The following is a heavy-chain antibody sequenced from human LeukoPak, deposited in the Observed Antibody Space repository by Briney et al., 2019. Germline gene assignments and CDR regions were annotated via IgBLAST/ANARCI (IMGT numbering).Heavy chain of an antibody. D-gene: IGHD3-22*01. CDR3: ATSYSSGNFGY. V-gene: IGHV4-34*01. CDR1: GGSFSGYY. Sequence: SETLSLTCAVYGGSFSGYYWSWIRQPPGKGLEWIGEINHSGSTNYNPSLKSRVTISVDTSKSQFSLKLSSVTAADTAVYYCATSYSSGNFGYWGQGTLVTVSS. CDR2: INHSGST. J-gene: IGHJ4*02.